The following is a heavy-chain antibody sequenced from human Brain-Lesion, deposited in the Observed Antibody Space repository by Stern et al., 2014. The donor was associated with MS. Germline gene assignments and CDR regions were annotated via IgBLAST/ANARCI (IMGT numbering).Heavy chain of an antibody. CDR1: GGSISSGGYY. J-gene: IGHJ6*02. D-gene: IGHD2-2*01. V-gene: IGHV4-61*02. CDR2: IFNSGRT. Sequence: VQLVQSGPGLVKPSQTLSLSCTVSGGSISSGGYYWSWIRQPAGKGLEWIGRIFNSGRTSYKPSLKSRVTISIDTSKNQFSLRLNSMTAADTAVYYCARGRVVPGFQYYATDVWGQGTTVIVSS. CDR3: ARGRVVPGFQYYATDV.